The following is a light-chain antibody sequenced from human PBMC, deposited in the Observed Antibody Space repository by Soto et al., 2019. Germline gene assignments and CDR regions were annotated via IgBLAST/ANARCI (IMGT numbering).Light chain of an antibody. Sequence: DIQLTQSPSSLSASAGDTVTITCRASQYIGRFLNWYQQKPGRGPRLLISSVSGWEGGLQSRFTGTGSGTDFFLTITSLQPEDSATYYCQQSSSSPLTFGGGTKVEIK. CDR1: QYIGRF. CDR2: SVS. V-gene: IGKV1-39*01. J-gene: IGKJ4*01. CDR3: QQSSSSPLT.